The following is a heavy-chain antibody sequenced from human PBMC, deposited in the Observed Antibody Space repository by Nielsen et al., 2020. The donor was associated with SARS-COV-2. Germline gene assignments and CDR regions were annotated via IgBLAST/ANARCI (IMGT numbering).Heavy chain of an antibody. CDR1: GYTFTSYA. D-gene: IGHD6-19*01. CDR3: ARVLGSAVAGHYFDY. CDR2: INAGNGNT. Sequence: ASVKVSCKASGYTFTSYAMHWVRQAPGQRLEWMGWINAGNGNTKYSQKFQGRVTITRDTSASTAYMELSSLRSEDTAVYYCARVLGSAVAGHYFDYWGQGTLVTVSS. J-gene: IGHJ4*02. V-gene: IGHV1-3*01.